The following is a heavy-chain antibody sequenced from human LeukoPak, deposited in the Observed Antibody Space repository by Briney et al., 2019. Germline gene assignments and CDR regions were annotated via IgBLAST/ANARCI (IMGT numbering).Heavy chain of an antibody. CDR1: GFTFSSIW. Sequence: GGSLRLSCAASGFTFSSIWMHWVRQAPGKGLVWVSRIDSDGSTTNLADSVKGRFTISRDNSKNTLYLQMNSLRAEDTAVYHCVAIVSARPRWGQGTLVTVSS. D-gene: IGHD6-6*01. J-gene: IGHJ4*02. V-gene: IGHV3-74*01. CDR2: IDSDGSTT. CDR3: VAIVSARPR.